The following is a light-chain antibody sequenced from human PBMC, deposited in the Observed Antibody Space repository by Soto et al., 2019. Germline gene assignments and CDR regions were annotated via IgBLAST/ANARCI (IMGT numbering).Light chain of an antibody. Sequence: DVQMTQSPSSLSASVGDRVTITCRASQGVGDYLGWYQQKPGKAPKRLIYAVSNLQSGVPSRFSGSASGTEFTLTIISLQPQDCATYYCLQNMHYLRTFGQGTKVEIK. V-gene: IGKV1-17*01. CDR1: QGVGDY. CDR2: AVS. CDR3: LQNMHYLRT. J-gene: IGKJ1*01.